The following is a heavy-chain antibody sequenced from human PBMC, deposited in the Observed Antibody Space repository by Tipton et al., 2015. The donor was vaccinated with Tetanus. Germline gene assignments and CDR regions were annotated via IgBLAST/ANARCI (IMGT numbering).Heavy chain of an antibody. CDR2: INHSGST. CDR3: ARGAWRWLQFVYYYYGMDV. V-gene: IGHV4-34*01. CDR1: GESFSGYY. Sequence: TLSLTCAVYGESFSGYYWSWIRQPPGKGLEWIGEINHSGSTNYNPSLKSRVTISVDTSKNQFSLKLSSVTAADTAVYYCARGAWRWLQFVYYYYGMDVWGQGTTVTVSS. D-gene: IGHD5-24*01. J-gene: IGHJ6*02.